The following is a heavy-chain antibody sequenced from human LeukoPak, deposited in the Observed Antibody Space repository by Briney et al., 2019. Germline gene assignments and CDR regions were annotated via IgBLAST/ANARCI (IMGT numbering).Heavy chain of an antibody. Sequence: GGSLRLSCAASGFAFSSYAMSWVRQAPGKGLEWVSAISGSGGSTYYADSVKGRFTISRDNSKNTLYLQMNSLRAEDTAVYYYAKVPRSLIVGAIYFDYWGQGTLVTVSS. D-gene: IGHD1-26*01. V-gene: IGHV3-23*01. CDR1: GFAFSSYA. CDR3: AKVPRSLIVGAIYFDY. J-gene: IGHJ4*02. CDR2: ISGSGGST.